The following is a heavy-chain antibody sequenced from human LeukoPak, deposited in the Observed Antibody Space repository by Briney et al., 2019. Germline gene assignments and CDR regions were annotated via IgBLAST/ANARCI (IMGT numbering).Heavy chain of an antibody. CDR3: ARDRPTVTTRRFDY. D-gene: IGHD4-11*01. CDR1: GFTFSSYA. Sequence: GGSLRLSCAASGFTFSSYAMHWVRQAPGKGLEWVAVISYDGSNKYYADSVKGRFTISRDNSKNTLYLQMNSLRAEDTAVYYCARDRPTVTTRRFDYWGQGTLVTVSP. V-gene: IGHV3-30-3*01. J-gene: IGHJ4*02. CDR2: ISYDGSNK.